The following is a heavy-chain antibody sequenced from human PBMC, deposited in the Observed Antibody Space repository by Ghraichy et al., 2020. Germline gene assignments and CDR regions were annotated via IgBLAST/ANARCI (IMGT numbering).Heavy chain of an antibody. CDR3: AKDYSILDRDDY. D-gene: IGHD4-11*01. V-gene: IGHV3-23*01. CDR1: GFTFSSYA. J-gene: IGHJ4*02. Sequence: GGSLRLSCAASGFTFSSYAMSCVRQAPVKGLEWVSAISGSGGSTYYADSVKGRLTISRDNSKNTLYLQMNSLRAEDTAVYYCAKDYSILDRDDYWGQGTLVTVSS. CDR2: ISGSGGST.